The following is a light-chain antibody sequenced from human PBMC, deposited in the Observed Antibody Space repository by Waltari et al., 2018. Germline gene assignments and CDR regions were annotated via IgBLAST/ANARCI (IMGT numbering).Light chain of an antibody. CDR2: AAS. J-gene: IGKJ4*01. CDR1: QSISSH. CDR3: QQSYSTPRT. Sequence: DIQMTQSPSSLSASVGDRVTITCRASQSISSHLNWYKQKPGKAPKLLIYAASSLQSGVPSRFSGSGSGTNFTLTISSLQPEDFATYYCQQSYSTPRTFGGGTKVEIK. V-gene: IGKV1-39*01.